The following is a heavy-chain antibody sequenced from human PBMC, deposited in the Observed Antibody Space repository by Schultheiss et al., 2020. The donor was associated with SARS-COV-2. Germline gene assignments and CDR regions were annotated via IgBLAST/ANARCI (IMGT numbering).Heavy chain of an antibody. D-gene: IGHD2-21*02. J-gene: IGHJ6*02. V-gene: IGHV3-23*01. CDR2: ISSSGGTT. Sequence: GGSLRLSCAASGFTFSSYAMSWVRQAPGKGLEWVSVISSSGGTTYYADSVKGRFTMSRDNSKNTLYLQMNSLRAEDTAVYYCAKRVVVTGMYGMDVWGQGTTVTVSS. CDR3: AKRVVVTGMYGMDV. CDR1: GFTFSSYA.